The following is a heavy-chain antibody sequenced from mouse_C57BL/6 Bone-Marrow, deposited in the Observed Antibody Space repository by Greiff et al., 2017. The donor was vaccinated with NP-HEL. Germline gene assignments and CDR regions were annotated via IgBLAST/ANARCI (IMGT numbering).Heavy chain of an antibody. CDR3: AAGSPDYFDY. CDR1: GFTFSSYG. J-gene: IGHJ2*01. V-gene: IGHV5-6*02. CDR2: ISSGGSYT. Sequence: EVMLVESGGDLVKPGGSLKLSCAASGFTFSSYGMSWVRQTPDKRLEWVATISSGGSYTYYPDSVKGRFTISRDNAKNTLYLQMSSLKSEDTAMYYCAAGSPDYFDYWGQGTTLTVSS.